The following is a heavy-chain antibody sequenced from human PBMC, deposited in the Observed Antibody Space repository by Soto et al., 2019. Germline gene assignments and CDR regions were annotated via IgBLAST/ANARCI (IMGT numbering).Heavy chain of an antibody. Sequence: ASVKVSCKASGYTFTSYGIIWVRQAPGQGLEWMGWISAYNGNTNYAQKLQGRVTMTTDTSTSTAYMELRSLRSDDTAVYYCAREDLGYCSGGSCRKFDPWGQGTLVTVSS. CDR2: ISAYNGNT. CDR1: GYTFTSYG. CDR3: AREDLGYCSGGSCRKFDP. V-gene: IGHV1-18*01. J-gene: IGHJ5*02. D-gene: IGHD2-15*01.